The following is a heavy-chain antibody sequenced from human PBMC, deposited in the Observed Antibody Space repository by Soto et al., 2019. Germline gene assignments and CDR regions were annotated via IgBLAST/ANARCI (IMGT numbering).Heavy chain of an antibody. Sequence: QVQLVQSGAEVKKPGASVKVSCKASGYTFTSYGISWVRQAPGQGLERMGRISAYNGNTNYAQKLQGRVTMPTGASSSTAYRELRRLRSDDTAVYYCAKEFRYCSSWPNRFDPWCQGALVTVSS. D-gene: IGHD6-13*01. CDR3: AKEFRYCSSWPNRFDP. CDR1: GYTFTSYG. CDR2: ISAYNGNT. V-gene: IGHV1-18*04. J-gene: IGHJ5*02.